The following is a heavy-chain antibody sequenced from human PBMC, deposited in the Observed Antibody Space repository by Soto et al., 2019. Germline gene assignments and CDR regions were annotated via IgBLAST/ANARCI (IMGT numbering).Heavy chain of an antibody. Sequence: SETLSLTCAVSGGSISSSNWWSWVRQPPGKGLEWIGEIYHSGSTNYNPSLKSRVTISVDKSKNQFSLKLSSVTAADTAVYYCATATSSGWYGVPFDYSGQATLVTVSS. CDR1: GGSISSSNW. CDR2: IYHSGST. V-gene: IGHV4-4*02. CDR3: ATATSSGWYGVPFDY. D-gene: IGHD6-19*01. J-gene: IGHJ4*02.